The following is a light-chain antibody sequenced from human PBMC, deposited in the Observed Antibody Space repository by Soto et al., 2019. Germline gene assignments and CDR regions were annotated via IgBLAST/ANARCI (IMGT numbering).Light chain of an antibody. CDR1: RSDIGDSNF. J-gene: IGLJ1*01. V-gene: IGLV2-14*01. Sequence: QPVLTQPASVSGSPGQSVTISCTGPRSDIGDSNFISWYQHSPGKAPRLLIYEVNNRPSGVSRRFSGSKAGNTASLTISGLLDDDEADYFCASFRSGTILVFGSGTKVT. CDR2: EVN. CDR3: ASFRSGTILV.